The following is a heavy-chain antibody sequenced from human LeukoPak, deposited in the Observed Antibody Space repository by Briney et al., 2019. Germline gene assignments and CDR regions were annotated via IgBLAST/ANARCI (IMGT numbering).Heavy chain of an antibody. CDR3: ARGIYGLTGFDP. Sequence: SETLSRTCTVSAGSISGGSCYWSWIRQRAGKGLEWIGRIYTSGSTNYNPPHKRRITISVDTSKTQSALKLSSVTAADTAVYYCARGIYGLTGFDPWGQGTLVTVSS. D-gene: IGHD1-14*01. CDR2: IYTSGST. CDR1: AGSISGGSCY. J-gene: IGHJ5*02. V-gene: IGHV4-61*02.